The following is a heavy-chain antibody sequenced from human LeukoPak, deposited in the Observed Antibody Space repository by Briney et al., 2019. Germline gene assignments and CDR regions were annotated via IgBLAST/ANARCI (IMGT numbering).Heavy chain of an antibody. CDR2: VGGNGANT. CDR3: ASGTTVTNFAY. V-gene: IGHV3-23*01. J-gene: IGHJ4*02. CDR1: GFIFSSHA. D-gene: IGHD4-17*01. Sequence: GGSLRLSCVASGFIFSSHAMTWVRQAPGKGLEWVSVVGGNGANTYYVDSVKGRFTISRDNSRNTLFLQMNNLRAEDTAVYCCASGTTVTNFAYWGQGTLVSVSS.